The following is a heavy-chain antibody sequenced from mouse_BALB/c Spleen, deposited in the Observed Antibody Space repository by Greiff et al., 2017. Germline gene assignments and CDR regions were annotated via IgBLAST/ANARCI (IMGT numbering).Heavy chain of an antibody. CDR3: TRTGSSYGWFAY. CDR2: INPSNGGT. V-gene: IGHV1S81*02. CDR1: GYTFTSYY. J-gene: IGHJ3*01. D-gene: IGHD1-1*01. Sequence: QVQLQQSGAELVKPGASVKLSCKASGYTFTSYYMYWVKQRPGQGLEWIGEINPSNGGTNFNEKFKSKATLTVDKSSSTAYMQLSSLTSEDSAVYYCTRTGSSYGWFAYWGQGTLVTVSA.